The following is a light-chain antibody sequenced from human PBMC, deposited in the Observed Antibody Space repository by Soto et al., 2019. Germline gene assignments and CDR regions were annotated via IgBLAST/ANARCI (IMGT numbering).Light chain of an antibody. CDR3: AAWDDSLNGYV. Sequence: QSVLTQPPSASGTPGQRVTIPCSGSGSNIGINTVNWYQQLPGAAPKLLIYTNNQRPSGVPDRFSASKSGTSASLAISGLQSEDEADYYCAAWDDSLNGYVFGTGTKVTVL. J-gene: IGLJ1*01. CDR1: GSNIGINT. V-gene: IGLV1-44*01. CDR2: TNN.